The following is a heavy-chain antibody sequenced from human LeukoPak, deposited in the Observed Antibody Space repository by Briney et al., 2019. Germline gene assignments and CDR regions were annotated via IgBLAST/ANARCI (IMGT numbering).Heavy chain of an antibody. CDR2: IIPIFGTA. J-gene: IGHJ4*03. CDR3: ARGGLSAHFFLRFDL. Sequence: SVKVSCKASGGTFSSYAISWVRQAPGQGLEWMGGIIPIFGTANYAQKFQGRVTITADEPTSTAYMELSSLRSEDTAVYYCARGGLSAHFFLRFDLWGQGTPVPLPS. V-gene: IGHV1-69*01. CDR1: GGTFSSYA. D-gene: IGHD1-26*01.